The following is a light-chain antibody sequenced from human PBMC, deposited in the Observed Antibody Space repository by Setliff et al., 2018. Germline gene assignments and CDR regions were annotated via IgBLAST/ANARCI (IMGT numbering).Light chain of an antibody. CDR2: EVS. CDR3: SSYAGSNNYV. J-gene: IGLJ1*01. V-gene: IGLV2-8*01. CDR1: SSDVGAYNY. Sequence: QSALTQPPSASGSPGQSATISCTGTSSDVGAYNYVSWYQQHPGKAPKLMIYEVSKRPSVVPDRFSGSKSGNTASLTVSGLQAEDEADYYCSSYAGSNNYVFGTGTKVTV.